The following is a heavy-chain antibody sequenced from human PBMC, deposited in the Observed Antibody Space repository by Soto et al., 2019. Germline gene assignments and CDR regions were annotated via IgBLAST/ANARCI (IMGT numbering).Heavy chain of an antibody. D-gene: IGHD1-26*01. CDR2: ISAYNGNT. J-gene: IGHJ6*02. CDR1: GYTFTSYG. V-gene: IGHV1-18*01. Sequence: QVQLVQSGAEVKKPGASVKVSCKASGYTFTSYGISWVRQAPGQGLEWMGWISAYNGNTNYAQKLQGRVXXTXDXXTSTAYMELRSLRSDDTAVYYCAASGSRPYYGMDVWGQGTTVTVSS. CDR3: AASGSRPYYGMDV.